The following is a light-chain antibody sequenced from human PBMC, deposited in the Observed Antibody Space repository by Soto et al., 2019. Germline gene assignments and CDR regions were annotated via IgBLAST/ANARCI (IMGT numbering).Light chain of an antibody. CDR1: QSVSSN. V-gene: IGKV3-15*01. CDR2: GAS. CDR3: QQYNNWWT. Sequence: IGGSLSPSNLSVSPRDRATLSCMASQSVSSNLAWYQQKPGQAPRLLIYGASTRATGIPARFSGSGSGTEFTLTISSLQSEDLAVYYCQQYNNWWTVGQGGKVDIK. J-gene: IGKJ1*01.